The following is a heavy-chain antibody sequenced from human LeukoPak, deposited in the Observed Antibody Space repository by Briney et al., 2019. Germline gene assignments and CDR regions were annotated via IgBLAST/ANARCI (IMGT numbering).Heavy chain of an antibody. CDR2: ISSSSSTI. Sequence: AGSLRLSCAASGFTFSSYSMNWVRQAPGKGLEWVSYISSSSSTIYYADSVKGRFTISRDNAKNSLYLQMNCLRAEDTAVYYCARDAGGWELPFYWGQGTLVTVSS. J-gene: IGHJ4*02. V-gene: IGHV3-48*01. CDR3: ARDAGGWELPFY. CDR1: GFTFSSYS. D-gene: IGHD2-15*01.